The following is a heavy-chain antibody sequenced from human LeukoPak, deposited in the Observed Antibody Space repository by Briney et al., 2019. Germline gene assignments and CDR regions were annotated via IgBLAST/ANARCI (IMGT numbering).Heavy chain of an antibody. D-gene: IGHD2-2*01. CDR1: GFTFSNAW. CDR3: ARVAKDIVVVPAAGGWFDP. Sequence: GGSLRLSCAASGFTFSNAWLNWVRQAPGKGLEWVANIKQDGSEKYYVDSVKGRFTISRDNAKNSLYLQMNSLRAEDTAVYYCARVAKDIVVVPAAGGWFDPWGQGTLVTVSS. V-gene: IGHV3-7*01. J-gene: IGHJ5*02. CDR2: IKQDGSEK.